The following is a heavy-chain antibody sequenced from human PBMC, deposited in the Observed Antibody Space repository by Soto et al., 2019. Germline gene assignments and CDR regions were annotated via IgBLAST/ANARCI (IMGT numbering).Heavy chain of an antibody. CDR2: IYYSGST. D-gene: IGHD6-13*01. CDR1: GGSISSYY. Sequence: SETLSLTCTVSGGSISSYYWSWIRQPPGKGLEGMGYIYYSGSTNYNPSLKSRVTISVDTSKNPFYLKLSSVTAADTAVYYCARGRIAEACTRLDPWGQGTMVTVSS. J-gene: IGHJ5*02. V-gene: IGHV4-59*01. CDR3: ARGRIAEACTRLDP.